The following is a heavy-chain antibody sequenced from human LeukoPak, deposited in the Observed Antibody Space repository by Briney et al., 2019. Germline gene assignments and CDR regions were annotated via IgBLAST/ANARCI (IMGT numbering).Heavy chain of an antibody. CDR2: IKEAGSEK. D-gene: IGHD2/OR15-2a*01. CDR1: GFSSTGYW. Sequence: RGTLRLSCAASGFSSTGYWITWVRQAPGKGLKCVANIKEAGSEKDHATFVQARFTISRDNAKNSLDLEMNSVRSEDTAVYYGARRGSTDYWGQGTLVTVSS. J-gene: IGHJ4*02. CDR3: ARRGSTDY. V-gene: IGHV3-7*03.